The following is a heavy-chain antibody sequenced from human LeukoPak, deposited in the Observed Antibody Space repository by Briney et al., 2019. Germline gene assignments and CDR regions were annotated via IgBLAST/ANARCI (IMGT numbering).Heavy chain of an antibody. V-gene: IGHV3-33*01. J-gene: IGHJ6*04. CDR1: GFTFSSYG. D-gene: IGHD2-2*01. CDR2: IWYDGSNK. Sequence: GRSLRLSCAASGFTFSSYGMHWVRQAPGKGLEWVAVIWYDGSNKYYADSVKGRFTISRDNSKNTLYLQMNSLRAEDTAVYYCARVVPAAPYYCYYGMDVWGKGTTVTVSS. CDR3: ARVVPAAPYYCYYGMDV.